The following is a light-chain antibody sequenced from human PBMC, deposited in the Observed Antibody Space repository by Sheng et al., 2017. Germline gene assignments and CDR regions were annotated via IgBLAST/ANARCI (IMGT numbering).Light chain of an antibody. V-gene: IGKV3-15*01. CDR3: QQYNNWWT. CDR1: QTIGSN. J-gene: IGKJ1*01. Sequence: DIVMTQSPVTLSVSPGERATLSCRSSQTIGSNVAWYQQKPGQAPRLLIYGASTRATDVPDRFSGSGSGTDFTLTISSLQSEDLGVYYCQQYNNWWTFGQGTKVEIK. CDR2: GAS.